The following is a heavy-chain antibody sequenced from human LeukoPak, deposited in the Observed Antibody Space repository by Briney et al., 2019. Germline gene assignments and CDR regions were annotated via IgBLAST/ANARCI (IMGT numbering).Heavy chain of an antibody. CDR2: INHSGST. D-gene: IGHD2-15*01. J-gene: IGHJ4*02. V-gene: IGHV4-39*07. Sequence: SETLSLTCTVSGASISGSGYYWGWIRQPPGTGLEWIGEINHSGSTNYNPSLKSRVTISVDTSNNQFSLKLSSVTAADTAVYYCAAISLYCSGGSCYSPTFDYWGQGTLVTVSS. CDR3: AAISLYCSGGSCYSPTFDY. CDR1: GASISGSGYY.